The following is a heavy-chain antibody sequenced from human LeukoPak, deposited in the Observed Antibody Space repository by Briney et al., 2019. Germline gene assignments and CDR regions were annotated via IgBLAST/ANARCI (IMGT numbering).Heavy chain of an antibody. V-gene: IGHV3-23*01. J-gene: IGHJ4*02. CDR1: GFTFSSYA. D-gene: IGHD6-13*01. Sequence: GGSLRLSCAASGFTFSSYAMSWVRQAPGKGLEWVSAISGSGGSTYYADSVKGRFTISRDNSKNTLYLQMNSLRAEDTAVYYCAKDSWYSSSWYLGAPYYSDYWGQGTLVTVSS. CDR2: ISGSGGST. CDR3: AKDSWYSSSWYLGAPYYSDY.